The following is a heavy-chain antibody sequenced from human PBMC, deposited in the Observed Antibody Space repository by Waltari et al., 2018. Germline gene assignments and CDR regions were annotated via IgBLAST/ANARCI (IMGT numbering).Heavy chain of an antibody. V-gene: IGHV3-30*18. J-gene: IGHJ2*01. CDR2: ISYDGSNK. D-gene: IGHD5-12*01. CDR3: AKDLRGMATLYFDL. Sequence: QVQLVASGGGVVQPGRSLRLSCAASGFTFSSYGMHWVRQAPGKGLGWVAVISYDGSNKYYADSGKGRFTISRDNSKNTLYLQMNSLRAEDTAVYYCAKDLRGMATLYFDLWGRGTLVTVSS. CDR1: GFTFSSYG.